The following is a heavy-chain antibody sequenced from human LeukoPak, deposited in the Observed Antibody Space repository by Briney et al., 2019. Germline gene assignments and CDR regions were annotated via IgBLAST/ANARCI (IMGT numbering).Heavy chain of an antibody. CDR1: GGSFSGYY. CDR2: INHSGST. D-gene: IGHD2-21*01. Sequence: SETLSLTCAVYGGSFSGYYWSWIRQPPGKGLEWIGEINHSGSTNYNPSLKSRVTISVDTSKNQLSLKLSSVTAADTAVYYCARGIADYYYYYYMDVWGKGTTVTVSS. V-gene: IGHV4-34*01. J-gene: IGHJ6*03. CDR3: ARGIADYYYYYYMDV.